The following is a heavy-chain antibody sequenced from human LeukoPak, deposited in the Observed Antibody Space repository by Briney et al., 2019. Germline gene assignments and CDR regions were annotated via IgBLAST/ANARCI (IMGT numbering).Heavy chain of an antibody. Sequence: PGGSLRLSCAASGFTVSSNYMSWVRQAPGKGLEWVSAISGGGGSTYYADSVKGRFTISRDNAKNSLYLQMNSLRAEDTAVYYCARDPGGYYYYFDYWGQGTLVTVSS. CDR1: GFTVSSNY. J-gene: IGHJ4*02. CDR3: ARDPGGYYYYFDY. V-gene: IGHV3-53*01. D-gene: IGHD3-22*01. CDR2: ISGGGGST.